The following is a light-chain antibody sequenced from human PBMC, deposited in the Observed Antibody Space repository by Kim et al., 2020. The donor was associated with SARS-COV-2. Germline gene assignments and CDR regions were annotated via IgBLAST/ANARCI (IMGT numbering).Light chain of an antibody. J-gene: IGLJ3*02. CDR2: EVT. Sequence: QSALTQPASVSGSPGQSITIPCTGTNSDVGNYNFVSWFQQHPGKAPKLMIYEVTTRPSGISYRFSGSKSGNTASLTISGLQAEDEADYYCSSYAGSNTYVFGGGTQLTVL. CDR1: NSDVGNYNF. V-gene: IGLV2-23*02. CDR3: SSYAGSNTYV.